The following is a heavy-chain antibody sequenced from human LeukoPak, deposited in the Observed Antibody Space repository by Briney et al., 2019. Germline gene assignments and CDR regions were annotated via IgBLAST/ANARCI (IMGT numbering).Heavy chain of an antibody. Sequence: ASVKVSCKASGYTFTSYDINWVRQATGQGLEWMGWMNPNGGNTGYAQKFQGRVTMTRNTSISTAYMELSSLRSEDTAVYYCARGSGQYSSGWYREDYGMDVWGQGTTVTVSS. CDR3: ARGSGQYSSGWYREDYGMDV. CDR2: MNPNGGNT. D-gene: IGHD6-19*01. CDR1: GYTFTSYD. J-gene: IGHJ6*02. V-gene: IGHV1-8*01.